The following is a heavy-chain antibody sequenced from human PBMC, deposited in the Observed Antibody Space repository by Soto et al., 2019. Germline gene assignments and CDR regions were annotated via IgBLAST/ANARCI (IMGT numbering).Heavy chain of an antibody. CDR1: GGSFSGYY. V-gene: IGHV4-34*01. J-gene: IGHJ5*02. CDR2: INHSGST. D-gene: IGHD3-10*01. Sequence: SETLSLTCAVYGGSFSGYYWSWIRQPPGKGLERIGEINHSGSTNYNPSLKRRVTISVDTSKNQFSLKLNSVSAGDTAVYYCGRLTRPLLITMVRRVIHHIWFDPWGQGTLVTVSS. CDR3: GRLTRPLLITMVRRVIHHIWFDP.